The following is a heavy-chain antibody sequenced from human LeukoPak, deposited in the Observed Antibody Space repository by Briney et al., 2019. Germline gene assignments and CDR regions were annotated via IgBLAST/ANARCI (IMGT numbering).Heavy chain of an antibody. J-gene: IGHJ5*02. D-gene: IGHD6-19*01. V-gene: IGHV4-59*01. Sequence: PSETLSLTCTVSGGSISSYYWSWIRQPPGKGLEWIGYIYYSGSTNYNPSPKSRVTMSVDTSKNQFSLKLSSVTAADTAVYYCARVSRIAVDVWFDPWGQGTLVTVSS. CDR2: IYYSGST. CDR3: ARVSRIAVDVWFDP. CDR1: GGSISSYY.